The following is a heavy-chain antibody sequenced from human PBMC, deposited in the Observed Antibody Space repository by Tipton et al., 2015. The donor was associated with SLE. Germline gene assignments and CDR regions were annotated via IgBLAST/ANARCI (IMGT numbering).Heavy chain of an antibody. D-gene: IGHD6-19*01. Sequence: LRLSCAVYGGSFSGYHWTWFRQPPGQGLEWIGEIADTGSPNYNPSLQSRVTISLETSKSQFSLILNSLTAADTAVYYCARGPFQRWPPGAYWGQGTLVTVSS. V-gene: IGHV4-34*01. J-gene: IGHJ4*02. CDR2: IADTGSP. CDR3: ARGPFQRWPPGAY. CDR1: GGSFSGYH.